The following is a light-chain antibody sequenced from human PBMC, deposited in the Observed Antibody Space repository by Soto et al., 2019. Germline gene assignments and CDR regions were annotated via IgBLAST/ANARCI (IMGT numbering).Light chain of an antibody. CDR2: EDN. CDR3: QSVDSSDQGF. J-gene: IGLJ2*01. Sequence: NFMLTQPHSVSGSPGKTVTISCTGSGGSLASNYVQWYQQRPGRAPTTVIYEDNDRPSGVPNRFSGSVDISSNSAFLTISGLATEDEADYYGQSVDSSDQGFFGGGIKLTVL. V-gene: IGLV6-57*02. CDR1: GGSLASNY.